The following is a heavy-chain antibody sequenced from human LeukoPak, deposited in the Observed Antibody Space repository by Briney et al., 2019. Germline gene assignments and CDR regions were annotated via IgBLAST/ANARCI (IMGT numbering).Heavy chain of an antibody. Sequence: GSLSLSCAVSGFTLSSYAMSWVREPPGRGLEWIGEINHSGSTNYTPSLKSRVTISVDTSKKQCSLKLSSVTAADTAVYYCARGRRWSSTSWYRFNDWGQRTLVTVSS. V-gene: IGHV4-34*01. D-gene: IGHD2-2*02. CDR3: ARGRRWSSTSWYRFND. CDR1: GFTLSSYA. J-gene: IGHJ5*02. CDR2: INHSGST.